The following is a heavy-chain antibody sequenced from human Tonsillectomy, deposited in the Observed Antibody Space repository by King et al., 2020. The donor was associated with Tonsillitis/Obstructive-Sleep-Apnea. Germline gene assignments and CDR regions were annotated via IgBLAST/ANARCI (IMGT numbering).Heavy chain of an antibody. V-gene: IGHV3-66*04. CDR2: IYSGGST. Sequence: VQLVESGGGLVQPGGSLRLSCAASGLTVSSNYMSWVRQAPGKGLEWVSVIYSGGSTYYADSVTGRFTISRDNSKNTLYLQMSSLRAEDTALYYCARHVVVPVVHYYYYYMDVWGKGTTVTVSS. J-gene: IGHJ6*03. CDR3: ARHVVVPVVHYYYYYMDV. CDR1: GLTVSSNY. D-gene: IGHD2-2*01.